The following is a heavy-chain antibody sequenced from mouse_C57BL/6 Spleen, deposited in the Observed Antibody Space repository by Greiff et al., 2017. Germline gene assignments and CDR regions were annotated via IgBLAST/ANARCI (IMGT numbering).Heavy chain of an antibody. Sequence: QVQLKQPGTELVKPGASVKLSCKASGYTFTSYWMHWVKQRPGQGLEWIGNINPSNGGTNYNEKFKSKATLTVDKSSSTAYMQLSSLTSEDSAVYYCARDWITTVVATDYAMDYWGQGTSVTVSS. CDR2: INPSNGGT. D-gene: IGHD1-1*01. J-gene: IGHJ4*01. CDR3: ARDWITTVVATDYAMDY. V-gene: IGHV1-53*01. CDR1: GYTFTSYW.